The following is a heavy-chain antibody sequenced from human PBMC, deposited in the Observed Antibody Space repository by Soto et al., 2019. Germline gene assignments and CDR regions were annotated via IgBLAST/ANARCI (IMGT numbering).Heavy chain of an antibody. CDR1: GYTFTSYN. Sequence: QVQLVQSGAEVKKPGASVKVSCKASGYTFTSYNIHWGRQAPGQGLEWVGMINHRVFFTTYAQKFRGRITMTGDTSASVVNMGLTNLSTEKTAVYYCARAAGRFWELFCFDPWGQGTLGSVSS. J-gene: IGHJ5*02. CDR2: INHRVFFT. V-gene: IGHV1-46*01. D-gene: IGHD3-10*01. CDR3: ARAAGRFWELFCFDP.